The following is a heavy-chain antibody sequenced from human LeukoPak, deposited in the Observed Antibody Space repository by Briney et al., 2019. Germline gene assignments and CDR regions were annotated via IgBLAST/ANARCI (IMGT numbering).Heavy chain of an antibody. CDR2: INPNSGGT. V-gene: IGHV1-2*02. J-gene: IGHJ4*02. CDR1: GYTFTGYY. CDR3: ARSRTGSGFLFDY. Sequence: ASVKVSCKASGYTFTGYYMHWVRQAPGQGLEWMGWINPNSGGTNYAQKFQGRVTMTRDTSISTAYMELSGLRSDDTAVYYCARSRTGSGFLFDYWGQGTLVTVSS. D-gene: IGHD3-10*01.